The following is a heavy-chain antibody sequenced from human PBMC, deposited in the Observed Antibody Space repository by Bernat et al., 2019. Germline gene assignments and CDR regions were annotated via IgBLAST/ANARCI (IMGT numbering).Heavy chain of an antibody. V-gene: IGHV3-33*01. CDR1: GFTFSSYG. J-gene: IGHJ4*02. Sequence: QVQLVESGGGVVQPGRSLRLSCAASGFTFSSYGMHWVRQAPGKGLEWVAGIWYDGSNKYYADSVKGRFTISRDNSKNTLYLQMNSLRAEDTAVYYCAREGLLLPGYYFDYWGQGTLVTVSS. CDR3: AREGLLLPGYYFDY. D-gene: IGHD3-10*01. CDR2: IWYDGSNK.